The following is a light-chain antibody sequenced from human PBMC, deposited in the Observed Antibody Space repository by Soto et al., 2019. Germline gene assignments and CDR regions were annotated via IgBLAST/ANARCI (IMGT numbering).Light chain of an antibody. CDR1: SSDVGGYNY. V-gene: IGLV2-14*03. CDR3: SSFSTTTTLV. J-gene: IGLJ1*01. CDR2: DVS. Sequence: QSALTQPASVSGSPGQSIIISCTGTSSDVGGYNYVSWYQQHPGKAPKLMTYDVSARPSGVSNRFSGSKSGNTASLTISGPQAEDEADYYCSSFSTTTTLVFGTGTKVTVL.